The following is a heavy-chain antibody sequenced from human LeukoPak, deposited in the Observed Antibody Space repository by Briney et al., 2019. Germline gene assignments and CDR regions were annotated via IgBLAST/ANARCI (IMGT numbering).Heavy chain of an antibody. V-gene: IGHV4-59*01. CDR1: GGSIRGFF. CDR2: IFYSGCT. D-gene: IGHD4-23*01. J-gene: IGHJ5*02. Sequence: SETLSLTCTVSGGSIRGFFWSWIRQPPGKGLEWIGYIFYSGCTYYNPSLMRRVTISVDMSTNQFSLKLTSVTAADTAVYYCARHDYGGNSAWFDPWGQGTLVTVSS. CDR3: ARHDYGGNSAWFDP.